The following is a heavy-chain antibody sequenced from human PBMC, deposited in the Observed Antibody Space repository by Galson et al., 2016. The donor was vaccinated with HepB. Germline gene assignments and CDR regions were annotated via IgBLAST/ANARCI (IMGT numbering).Heavy chain of an antibody. CDR3: ARYYDILTGYSNYGMDV. V-gene: IGHV3-33*01. Sequence: LRLSCAASGFTFSSYGFHWVRQAPDKGLEWVAVIWHDGSKKYYADSVKGRFTISRDNSKNTLYLQMNSLRAEDTAVYYCARYYDILTGYSNYGMDVWGQGTTVTVSS. CDR1: GFTFSSYG. J-gene: IGHJ6*02. D-gene: IGHD3-9*01. CDR2: IWHDGSKK.